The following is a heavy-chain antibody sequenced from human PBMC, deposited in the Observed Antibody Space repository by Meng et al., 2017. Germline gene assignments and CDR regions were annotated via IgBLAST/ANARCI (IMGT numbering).Heavy chain of an antibody. CDR2: IYHSGST. Sequence: GSLRLSCTVSGYSISSGYYWGWIRQPPGKGMEWIGSIYHSGSTYYNPSLKSRVTISVDTSKNQFSLKLSAVTAADTAVYYCARGATGPYGSGSYYSRRNSDAFDIWGQGTMVTVSS. J-gene: IGHJ3*02. D-gene: IGHD3-10*01. CDR3: ARGATGPYGSGSYYSRRNSDAFDI. CDR1: GYSISSGYY. V-gene: IGHV4-38-2*02.